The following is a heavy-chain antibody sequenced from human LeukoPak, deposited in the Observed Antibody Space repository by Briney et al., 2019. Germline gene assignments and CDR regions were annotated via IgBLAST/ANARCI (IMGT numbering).Heavy chain of an antibody. CDR1: GFSFSAYA. V-gene: IGHV3-23*01. CDR2: ISAGGAGT. J-gene: IGHJ6*02. Sequence: GGSLRLSCAASGFSFSAYAMSWVRQAPGKGLEWVSVISAGGAGTYYADSVKGRFTISRDNSKNTLYLQMNSLRAEDTALYYCVKGYSSGWTREYYGMDVWGQGTTVTVSS. CDR3: VKGYSSGWTREYYGMDV. D-gene: IGHD6-19*01.